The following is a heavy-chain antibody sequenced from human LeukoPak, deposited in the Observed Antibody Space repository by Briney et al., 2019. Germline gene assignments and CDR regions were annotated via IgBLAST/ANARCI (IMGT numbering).Heavy chain of an antibody. CDR3: ARVRTDFDWLLCADY. J-gene: IGHJ4*02. D-gene: IGHD3-9*01. CDR1: GFTFSSYS. V-gene: IGHV3-21*01. Sequence: GGSLRLSCEASGFTFSSYSMNWVRQAPGKGLEWVSSISSSSSYIYYADSVKGRFTISRDNAKNSLYLQMNSLRAEDTAVYYCARVRTDFDWLLCADYWGQGTLVTVSS. CDR2: ISSSSSYI.